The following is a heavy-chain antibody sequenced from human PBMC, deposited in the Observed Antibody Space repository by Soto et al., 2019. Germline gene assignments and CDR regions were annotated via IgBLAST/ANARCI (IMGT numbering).Heavy chain of an antibody. CDR2: IYYSGST. CDR3: ARYRGGSFYFDY. V-gene: IGHV4-59*11. D-gene: IGHD1-26*01. CDR1: GGSISSHY. Sequence: SETLSLTCTVSGGSISSHYWSWIRQPPGKGLEWIGYIYYSGSTNYNPSLKSRVTISVDTSKNQFSLKLSSVTAADTAVYYCARYRGGSFYFDYWGQGTLVTVSS. J-gene: IGHJ4*02.